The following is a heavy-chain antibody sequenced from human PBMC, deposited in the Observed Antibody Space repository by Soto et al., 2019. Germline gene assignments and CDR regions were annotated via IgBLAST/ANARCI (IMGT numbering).Heavy chain of an antibody. CDR3: ARGALTVANWFDP. D-gene: IGHD6-19*01. CDR1: GYTFTDYY. J-gene: IGHJ5*02. V-gene: IGHV1-2*06. CDR2: INPNNGIT. Sequence: QVQLVQSGPEVKKPGASVKVSCKASGYTFTDYYMNWVRQAPGQGLEWMGRINPNNGITNYAQKFQGRVTMTRDTSISTAYMDLSRLRSEDTALYYCARGALTVANWFDPWGQGTQVTVSS.